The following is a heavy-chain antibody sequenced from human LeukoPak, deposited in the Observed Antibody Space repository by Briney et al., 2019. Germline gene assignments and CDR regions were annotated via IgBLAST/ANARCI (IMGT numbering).Heavy chain of an antibody. Sequence: GGSLRLSCAASGFTFSTYEMSWVRQAPGKGPEWVSYITSSASTIYYADSVKGRFTISRDNAKNSLYLQMNSLRDEDSAVYYCARDPHIAAAGTIFDYWGQGTLVTVSS. CDR1: GFTFSTYE. D-gene: IGHD6-13*01. CDR2: ITSSASTI. V-gene: IGHV3-48*03. J-gene: IGHJ4*02. CDR3: ARDPHIAAAGTIFDY.